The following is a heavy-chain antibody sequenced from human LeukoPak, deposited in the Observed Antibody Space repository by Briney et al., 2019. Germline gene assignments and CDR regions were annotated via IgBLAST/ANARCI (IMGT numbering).Heavy chain of an antibody. D-gene: IGHD3-10*01. CDR1: GGSISSYY. V-gene: IGHV4-59*08. CDR3: ARHVGWCGELFLPYYFDY. J-gene: IGHJ4*02. Sequence: PSETLSLTCTVSGGSISSYYWSWIRQPPGKGLEWIGYIYYSGSTNYNPSLKSRVTISVDTSKNQFSLKLSSVTAADTAVYYCARHVGWCGELFLPYYFDYWGQGTLVTVSS. CDR2: IYYSGST.